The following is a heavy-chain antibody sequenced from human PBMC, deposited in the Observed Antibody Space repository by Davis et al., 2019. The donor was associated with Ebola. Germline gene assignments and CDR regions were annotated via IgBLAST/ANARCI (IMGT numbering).Heavy chain of an antibody. CDR3: AREGKYRDESRTFDY. D-gene: IGHD2-2*01. CDR1: GFPFGSYA. Sequence: PGGSLRLSCSASGFPFGSYAMHWVRQAPGKGLESVARISTNGETTYYAESVKGRFTISRDNSKNTLYLQMNSLRAEDTAVYYCAREGKYRDESRTFDYWGQGTLVTVSS. V-gene: IGHV3-64*04. J-gene: IGHJ4*02. CDR2: ISTNGETT.